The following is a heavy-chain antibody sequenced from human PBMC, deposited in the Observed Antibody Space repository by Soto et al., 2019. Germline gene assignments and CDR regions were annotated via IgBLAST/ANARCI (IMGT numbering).Heavy chain of an antibody. V-gene: IGHV6-1*01. CDR3: ARDLIFSSGWYRGAYYFDY. CDR1: GDSVSSNSAA. D-gene: IGHD6-19*01. J-gene: IGHJ4*02. CDR2: TYYRSKWYN. Sequence: SQTLSLTCAISGDSVSSNSAAWNWIRQSPSRGLEWLGRTYYRSKWYNDYAVSVKSRITINPDTSKNQFSLQLNSVTPEDTAVYYCARDLIFSSGWYRGAYYFDYWGQGTLVTVSS.